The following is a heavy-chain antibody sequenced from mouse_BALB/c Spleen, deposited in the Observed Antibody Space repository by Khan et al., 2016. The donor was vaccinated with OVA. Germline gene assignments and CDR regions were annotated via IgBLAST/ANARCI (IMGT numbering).Heavy chain of an antibody. CDR2: INTYSGEP. D-gene: IGHD4-1*02. CDR3: ASSNSYWYCDV. J-gene: IGHJ1*01. Sequence: QIQLVQSGPELKKPGETVKISCKASGYTFTNYGMNWVKQAQGKGLKWMGWINTYSGEPTYADDFKGRSAFALDTSASTAYLQIKNLKNEGTATYFWASSNSYWYCDVWGAGTTVTLSS. V-gene: IGHV9-3-1*01. CDR1: GYTFTNYG.